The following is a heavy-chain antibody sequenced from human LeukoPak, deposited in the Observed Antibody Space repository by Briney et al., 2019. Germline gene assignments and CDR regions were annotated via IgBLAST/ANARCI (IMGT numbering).Heavy chain of an antibody. J-gene: IGHJ4*02. CDR3: AREIGPRQLHLWGSAFDY. V-gene: IGHV1-2*02. CDR1: GYTFTSYG. D-gene: IGHD5-18*01. Sequence: ASVKVSCKASGYTFTSYGINWVRQAPGQGLEWMGWINPNSGVTDYAQNFQGRVTMTRDTSISTAYEELSRLRSDDTAVYYCAREIGPRQLHLWGSAFDYWGQGTLVTVSS. CDR2: INPNSGVT.